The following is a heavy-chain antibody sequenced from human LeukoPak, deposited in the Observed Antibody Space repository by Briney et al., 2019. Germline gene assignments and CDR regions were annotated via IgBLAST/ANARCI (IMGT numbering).Heavy chain of an antibody. CDR3: ARNEGVEMATVCFDY. CDR1: GGSISSSSYY. CDR2: IYYSGST. J-gene: IGHJ4*02. D-gene: IGHD5-24*01. Sequence: SETLSLTCTVSGGSISSSSYYWGWIRHPPGKGLEWIGSIYYSGSTYYNPSLKSRVTISVDTSKNQFSLKLSSVTAADTAVYYCARNEGVEMATVCFDYWGQGTLVTVSS. V-gene: IGHV4-39*07.